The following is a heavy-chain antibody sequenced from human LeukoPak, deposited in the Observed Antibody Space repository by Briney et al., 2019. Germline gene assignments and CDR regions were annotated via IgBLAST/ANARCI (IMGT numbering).Heavy chain of an antibody. CDR2: ITTDSEYI. Sequence: GGSLRLSCAPSGFTFGDFDMHWVRQAPGKGLEWVSSITTDSEYIYYADSVKGRFTISRDNAKDSLFLQMNSLRGEDTAVYYCARGAATAISRDGFDMWGQGTMVTVSS. J-gene: IGHJ3*02. CDR1: GFTFGDFD. CDR3: ARGAATAISRDGFDM. D-gene: IGHD2-21*02. V-gene: IGHV3-21*01.